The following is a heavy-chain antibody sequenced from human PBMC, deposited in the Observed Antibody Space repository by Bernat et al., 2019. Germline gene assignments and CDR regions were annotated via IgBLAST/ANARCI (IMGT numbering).Heavy chain of an antibody. Sequence: EVQLVESGGGLVQPGGSLKLSCAASGFTFSGSAMHWVRQASGKGLEWVGRIRSKANSYATAYAASVKGRFTISRDDSKNTAYLQMNSLKTEDTAVYYCTSLTSYYYGSGRNYWGQGTLVTVSS. J-gene: IGHJ4*02. V-gene: IGHV3-73*02. CDR3: TSLTSYYYGSGRNY. CDR1: GFTFSGSA. D-gene: IGHD3-10*01. CDR2: IRSKANSYAT.